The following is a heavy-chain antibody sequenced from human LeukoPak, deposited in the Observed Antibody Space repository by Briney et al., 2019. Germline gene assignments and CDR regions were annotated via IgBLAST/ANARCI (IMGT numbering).Heavy chain of an antibody. CDR1: GGSISSSSYY. D-gene: IGHD6-6*01. CDR2: IYYSGST. Sequence: SETLSLTCTVSGGSISSSSYYWGWIHQPPGKGLEWIGTIYYSGSTYYNPSLKSRVTISVDTSKNQFSLKLSSVTAADTAVYFCARLSSSYLAAPSDYWGQGTLVTVSS. J-gene: IGHJ4*02. V-gene: IGHV4-39*01. CDR3: ARLSSSYLAAPSDY.